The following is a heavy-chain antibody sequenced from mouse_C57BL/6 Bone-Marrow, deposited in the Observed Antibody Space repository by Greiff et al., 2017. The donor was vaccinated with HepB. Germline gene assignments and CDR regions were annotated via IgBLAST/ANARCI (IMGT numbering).Heavy chain of an antibody. Sequence: EVQLQQSGAELVRPGASVKLSCTASGFNIKDDYMHWVKQRPERGLEWIGWIDPENGDTEYASKFQGKATITADTSSNTAYLQLSSLTSEDTALYYCTTWHSWDYYGSSYVAWFAYWGQGTLVTVSA. CDR2: IDPENGDT. CDR1: GFNIKDDY. CDR3: TTWHSWDYYGSSYVAWFAY. V-gene: IGHV14-4*01. J-gene: IGHJ3*01. D-gene: IGHD1-1*01.